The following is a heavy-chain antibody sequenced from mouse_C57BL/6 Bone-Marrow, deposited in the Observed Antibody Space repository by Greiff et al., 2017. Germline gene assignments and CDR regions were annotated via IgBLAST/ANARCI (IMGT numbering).Heavy chain of an antibody. V-gene: IGHV1-69*01. CDR2: IDPSDSYT. J-gene: IGHJ3*01. Sequence: QVQLQQPGAELVMPGASVKLSCKASGYTFTSYWMHWVKQRPGQGLEWIGEIDPSDSYTNYNQKFKGKSTLTVDKSSSTAYMQLSSLTSEDSAVYYCAEGENYGYDQAWFAYWGQGTLVTVSA. CDR3: AEGENYGYDQAWFAY. CDR1: GYTFTSYW. D-gene: IGHD2-2*01.